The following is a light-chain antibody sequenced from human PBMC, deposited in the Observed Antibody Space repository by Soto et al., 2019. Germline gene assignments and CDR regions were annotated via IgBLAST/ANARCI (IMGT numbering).Light chain of an antibody. CDR1: RSVSSD. V-gene: IGKV3-15*01. J-gene: IGKJ1*01. CDR2: DAS. Sequence: IGVKQSPATLSVSKGERATLSCRASRSVSSDLAWYQQKPGQAPRLLIYDASTRATGVPARFSGSGSGTEFTLTISSLQSEDFAVYYCQQYNNLPQTFG. CDR3: QQYNNLPQT.